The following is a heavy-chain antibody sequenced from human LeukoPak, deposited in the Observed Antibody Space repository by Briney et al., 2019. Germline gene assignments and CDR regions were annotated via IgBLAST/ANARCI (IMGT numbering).Heavy chain of an antibody. D-gene: IGHD1-26*01. Sequence: SQTLSLTSTVSGGSISSGSYYWSWIRQPRGKGLEWIGYIYYTGNTYYNPSLKSRVTISADTSKNQFSLKLTSVTAADTAVYYCARVGLHSGSYYWFDPWGQGTLITVSS. CDR1: GGSISSGSYY. CDR2: IYYTGNT. J-gene: IGHJ5*02. V-gene: IGHV4-30-4*08. CDR3: ARVGLHSGSYYWFDP.